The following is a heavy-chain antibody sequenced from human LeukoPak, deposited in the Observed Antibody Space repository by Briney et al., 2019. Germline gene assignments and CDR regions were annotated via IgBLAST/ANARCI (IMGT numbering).Heavy chain of an antibody. J-gene: IGHJ4*02. CDR1: GGSISSGSHY. D-gene: IGHD3-22*01. V-gene: IGHV4-61*02. CDR2: ISSSGST. CDR3: ARWYYYDSTGYYYYFDY. Sequence: PSETLSLTCSVSGGSISSGSHYWSWLRQPAGRGLEWIGRISSSGSTNYNPSLKSRVTKSVDTSNNQFSLKLNSVTAADTAVYYCARWYYYDSTGYYYYFDYWGQGTLVTVFS.